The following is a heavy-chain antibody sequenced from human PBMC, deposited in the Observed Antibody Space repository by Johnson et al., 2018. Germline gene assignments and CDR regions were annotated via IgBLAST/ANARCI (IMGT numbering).Heavy chain of an antibody. V-gene: IGHV3-30*03. J-gene: IGHJ6*02. CDR3: ARTPRAVAGAGGNV. CDR2: ISYDGSNK. D-gene: IGHD6-19*01. CDR1: GFTFSSYG. Sequence: QVRLVQSGGGVVQPGRSLRLSCAASGFTFSSYGMHWVRQAPGKGLVWGAVISYDGSNKYYADSVKGRFTISRENSKNTLSLQMNSLRAEDTAVYYCARTPRAVAGAGGNVWGQGTTVTVSS.